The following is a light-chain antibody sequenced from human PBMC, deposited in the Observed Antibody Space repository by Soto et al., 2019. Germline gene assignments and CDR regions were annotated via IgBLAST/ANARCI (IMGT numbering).Light chain of an antibody. J-gene: IGLJ1*01. CDR1: NIGSKS. Sequence: SYELAQPPSVSVAPGQTARITCGGDNIGSKSVHWYQQKPGQAPVLVVYDDNDRPSGIPERFSGSNSGNTATLTISRVEAGDEADYYCQVWDSSGDHYVFGPGTKVTVL. V-gene: IGLV3-21*02. CDR3: QVWDSSGDHYV. CDR2: DDN.